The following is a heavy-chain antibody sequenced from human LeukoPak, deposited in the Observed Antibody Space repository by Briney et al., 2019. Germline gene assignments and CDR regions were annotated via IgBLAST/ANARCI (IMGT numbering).Heavy chain of an antibody. V-gene: IGHV1-46*01. CDR2: INPSGGSS. Sequence: GASVKVSAKASGYTFTSYYMHWVRQAPGQGLEWMGIINPSGGSSSYAQKFQGRVTMTRDTSTSTVDMGLSSLRSEDTAVYYCAREVVVAAIRFDYWGQGTLVTVSS. D-gene: IGHD2-15*01. CDR1: GYTFTSYY. J-gene: IGHJ4*02. CDR3: AREVVVAAIRFDY.